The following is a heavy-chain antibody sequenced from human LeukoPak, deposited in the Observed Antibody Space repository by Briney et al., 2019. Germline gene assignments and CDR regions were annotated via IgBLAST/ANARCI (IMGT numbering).Heavy chain of an antibody. CDR2: ILPIFGTT. CDR1: GYIFTNHY. V-gene: IGHV1-69*13. J-gene: IGHJ4*02. CDR3: AKTRGSGPYDY. D-gene: IGHD3-10*01. Sequence: ASVKVSCKASGYIFTNHYMHWVRQGPGQGLEWMGGILPIFGTTNYAQKFQARVTITADESTSTAYMEMSSLRSEDTAVYYCAKTRGSGPYDYWGQGTLVTVSS.